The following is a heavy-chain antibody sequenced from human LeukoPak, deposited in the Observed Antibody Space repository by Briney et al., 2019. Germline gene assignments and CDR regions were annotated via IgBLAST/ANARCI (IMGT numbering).Heavy chain of an antibody. J-gene: IGHJ3*02. D-gene: IGHD1-26*01. CDR2: IYSGGST. CDR3: TREGSGSYYEAFDI. CDR1: GFTVSSNY. Sequence: GPLRLSCAASGFTVSSNYMSWVRQAPGKGLEWFSVIYSGGSTYYADPVKGRFTISRDIAKNSLYMQMNRLRAEDTAVYYCTREGSGSYYEAFDIWGQGTLVTVSS. V-gene: IGHV3-66*01.